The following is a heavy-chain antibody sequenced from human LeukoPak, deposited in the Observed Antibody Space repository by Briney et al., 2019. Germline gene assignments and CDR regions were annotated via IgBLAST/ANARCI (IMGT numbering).Heavy chain of an antibody. Sequence: GGSLRLSCAASGLTFSSYAMTWVRQAPGKGLEWVSAISASGGSTYYADSVKGRSTISRDNSKNTLYLQMNSLRAEDTAVYYCARGRNWNYGYWGQGTLVTVSS. CDR2: ISASGGST. D-gene: IGHD1-7*01. J-gene: IGHJ4*02. CDR3: ARGRNWNYGY. V-gene: IGHV3-23*01. CDR1: GLTFSSYA.